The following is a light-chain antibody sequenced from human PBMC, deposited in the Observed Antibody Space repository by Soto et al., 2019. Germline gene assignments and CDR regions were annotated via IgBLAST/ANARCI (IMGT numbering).Light chain of an antibody. V-gene: IGLV7-43*01. CDR2: STG. J-gene: IGLJ3*02. CDR3: LLYYAGAPA. Sequence: QTVVPQEPSLTVSPGGTVTLTCASSTGAVTSDYHPNWFQQKPGQAPRSLIYSTGNKHSWTHARFSGSLLGGKAALTLSGVQPEDEAEYYCLLYYAGAPAFGGGTKLTVL. CDR1: TGAVTSDYH.